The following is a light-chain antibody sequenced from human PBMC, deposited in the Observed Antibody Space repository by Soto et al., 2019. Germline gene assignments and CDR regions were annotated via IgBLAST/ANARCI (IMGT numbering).Light chain of an antibody. V-gene: IGKV1-27*01. CDR3: QNFDSDPIT. Sequence: DIQMTQYPDCLSACIGSRVSITCRASQGINNFLALYQQKPGKVPKVLIYAASILQPGVPSRFSGSGSGTDSTPTISSLQPDDIATYYCQNFDSDPITVGPGTRLEIK. CDR2: AAS. CDR1: QGINNF. J-gene: IGKJ5*01.